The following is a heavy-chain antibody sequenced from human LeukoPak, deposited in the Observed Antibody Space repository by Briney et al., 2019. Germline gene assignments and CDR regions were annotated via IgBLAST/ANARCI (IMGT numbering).Heavy chain of an antibody. J-gene: IGHJ4*02. CDR3: AREEYGDHLW. CDR1: GFTFTGDW. V-gene: IGHV3-7*01. CDR2: IKQDGSEK. Sequence: AGGSLRLSCAASGFTFTGDWRSWVRKAQGKGLEWVANIKQDGSEKYYVDSVKGRFTISRDNAKNSLYLQMNSLRAEDTAVYYCAREEYGDHLWWGQGTLVTVSS. D-gene: IGHD4-17*01.